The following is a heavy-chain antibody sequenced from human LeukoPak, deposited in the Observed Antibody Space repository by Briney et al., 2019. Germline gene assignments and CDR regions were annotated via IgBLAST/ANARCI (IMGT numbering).Heavy chain of an antibody. Sequence: GGSLRLSCAASGFTFSSYGMSWVRQAPGKGLEWVSAISVSGGSTYYADSVRGRFTISRDNSKNTLYLQMNSLRAEDTAVYYCAKLLATGVSFFDYWGQGTLVTVSS. CDR2: ISVSGGST. J-gene: IGHJ4*02. V-gene: IGHV3-23*01. D-gene: IGHD1-14*01. CDR3: AKLLATGVSFFDY. CDR1: GFTFSSYG.